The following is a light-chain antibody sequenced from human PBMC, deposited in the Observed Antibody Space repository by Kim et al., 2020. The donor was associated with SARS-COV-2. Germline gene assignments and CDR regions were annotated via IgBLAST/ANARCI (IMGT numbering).Light chain of an antibody. Sequence: QKVTISCTGLSSNIGAGYDVHWYQQLPGTAPKLLIYCNSNRPSGVPDRFSGSKSGPSASLAITGLQAEDEADYYCQSYDSSLSGSVFGGGTQLTVL. CDR1: SSNIGAGYD. CDR2: CNS. V-gene: IGLV1-40*01. CDR3: QSYDSSLSGSV. J-gene: IGLJ3*02.